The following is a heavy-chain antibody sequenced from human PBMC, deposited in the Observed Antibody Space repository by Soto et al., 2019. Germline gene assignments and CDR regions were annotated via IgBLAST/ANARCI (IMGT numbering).Heavy chain of an antibody. CDR1: GDAISNDNYY. V-gene: IGHV4-30-4*08. CDR2: IYSTGST. Sequence: QVQLQESGPGLVKPSQTLSLICTVSGDAISNDNYYWSWIRQPPGKGLEWIGYIYSTGSTTSNPSLRSRLTMSIAPSKRHFSLKLTSVTAPDTAVYYCARGESMLPSVLTSPLDYWGQGTLVTVSS. CDR3: ARGESMLPSVLTSPLDY. J-gene: IGHJ4*02. D-gene: IGHD3-16*01.